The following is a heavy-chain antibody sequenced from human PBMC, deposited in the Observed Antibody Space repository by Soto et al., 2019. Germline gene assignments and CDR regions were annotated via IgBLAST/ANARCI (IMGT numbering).Heavy chain of an antibody. D-gene: IGHD5-12*01. CDR2: ISGRGGSA. J-gene: IGHJ3*02. CDR1: GFTFSSYA. CDR3: AKGYRGYVPDAFHI. Sequence: EVQLLEAGGGLVHPGGSLRLSCAASGFTFSSYAMSWVRQAPGKGLEWVSAISGRGGSAYYADSVKGRFTISRDNSKNTLYLQINRLRAEDTAVYYCAKGYRGYVPDAFHIWGQGTMVTVSS. V-gene: IGHV3-23*01.